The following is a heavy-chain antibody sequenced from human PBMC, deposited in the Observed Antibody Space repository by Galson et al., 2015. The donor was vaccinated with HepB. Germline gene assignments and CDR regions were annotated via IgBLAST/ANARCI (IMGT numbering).Heavy chain of an antibody. Sequence: SLRLSCAASGFTFSSYAMNWVRQAPGKGLGGVSGIDTSGRTTYYADSVKGRFTISRDNSKNTLSLQMNSLRADDTALYYCAKYCTGGSCSSQYYGLDVWGQGTTVTVSS. V-gene: IGHV3-23*05. D-gene: IGHD2-8*02. CDR1: GFTFSSYA. CDR2: IDTSGRTT. CDR3: AKYCTGGSCSSQYYGLDV. J-gene: IGHJ6*02.